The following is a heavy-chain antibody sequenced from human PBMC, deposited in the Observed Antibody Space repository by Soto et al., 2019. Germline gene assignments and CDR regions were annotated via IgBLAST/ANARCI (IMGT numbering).Heavy chain of an antibody. Sequence: ESGGGLVQPGGSLRLSCAASGFTFSNYWMYWVRQAPGKGLEWVSRINSDGSVASYADSVKGRLTISRDNVKNTLYLQMDSLRAEDTAVYYCARGDCVGGRCYSLAGSFYYYMDAWGKGTTVTVFS. V-gene: IGHV3-74*02. CDR1: GFTFSNYW. CDR3: ARGDCVGGRCYSLAGSFYYYMDA. D-gene: IGHD2-15*01. CDR2: INSDGSVA. J-gene: IGHJ6*03.